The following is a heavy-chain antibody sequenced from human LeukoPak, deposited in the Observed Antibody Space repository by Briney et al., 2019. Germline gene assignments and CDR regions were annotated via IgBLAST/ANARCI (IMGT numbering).Heavy chain of an antibody. Sequence: SVKVSCKASGGTFSSYAISWVRQAPGQGLEWMGGIIPIFGTANYAQKFQGRVTITADESTSTAYMELSSLRSEDTAVYYCARDAVAVAGANSNPRDWGQGTLVTVSS. J-gene: IGHJ4*02. V-gene: IGHV1-69*01. CDR3: ARDAVAVAGANSNPRD. CDR2: IIPIFGTA. CDR1: GGTFSSYA. D-gene: IGHD6-19*01.